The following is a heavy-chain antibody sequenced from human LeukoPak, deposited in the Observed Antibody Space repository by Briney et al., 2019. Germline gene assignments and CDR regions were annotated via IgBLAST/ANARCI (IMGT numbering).Heavy chain of an antibody. CDR3: ARSIAALAGLFDY. CDR2: IYYSGST. Sequence: SETLSLTCTVSGGSISSYYWSWIRQPPGKGLEWIGYIYYSGSTNYNPSLKSRVTISVDTSKNQFSLKLSSVTAADTAVYYCARSIAALAGLFDYWGQGTLVTVSS. J-gene: IGHJ4*02. D-gene: IGHD6-13*01. V-gene: IGHV4-59*01. CDR1: GGSISSYY.